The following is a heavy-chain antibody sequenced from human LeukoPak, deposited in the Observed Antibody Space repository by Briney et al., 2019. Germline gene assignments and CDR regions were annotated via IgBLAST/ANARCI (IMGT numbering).Heavy chain of an antibody. D-gene: IGHD5-24*01. CDR2: IIPIFGTA. CDR3: ARDLGFGYNSFDY. CDR1: GGTFSSYA. Sequence: GASVKVSCKASGGTFSSYAISWVRQAPGQGLEWMGGIIPIFGTANYAQKFQGRVTITADESTSTAYMELSSLRSEDTAVYYCARDLGFGYNSFDYWGQGTLVTVSS. V-gene: IGHV1-69*13. J-gene: IGHJ4*02.